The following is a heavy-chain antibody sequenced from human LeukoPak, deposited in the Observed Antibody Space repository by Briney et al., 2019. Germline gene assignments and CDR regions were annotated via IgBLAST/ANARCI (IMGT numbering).Heavy chain of an antibody. CDR3: TRDRFGGGWFDP. CDR2: INVDGRT. V-gene: IGHV4-59*08. CDR1: GGSISSDY. D-gene: IGHD3-10*01. J-gene: IGHJ5*02. Sequence: SETLSLTCSVSGGSISSDYWSWIRQSPGKGLEWIAYINVDGRTNHNPSLKSRVTMPLDTSKNQISMNLTSVTAADTAVYYCTRDRFGGGWFDPWGQGILVTVSS.